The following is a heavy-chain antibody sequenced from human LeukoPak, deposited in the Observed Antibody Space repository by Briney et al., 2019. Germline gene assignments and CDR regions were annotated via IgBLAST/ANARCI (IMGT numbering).Heavy chain of an antibody. D-gene: IGHD4-11*01. J-gene: IGHJ4*02. CDR2: INHSGST. V-gene: IGHV4-34*01. Sequence: SETLSLTCAVYGGSFSGYYWSWIRQPPGKGLEWIGEINHSGSTNYNPSLKSRVTISVDTSKNQFSLKLSSVTAADTAVYYCARGSQRIVTTVTTSFDYWGQGTLVTVSS. CDR1: GGSFSGYY. CDR3: ARGSQRIVTTVTTSFDY.